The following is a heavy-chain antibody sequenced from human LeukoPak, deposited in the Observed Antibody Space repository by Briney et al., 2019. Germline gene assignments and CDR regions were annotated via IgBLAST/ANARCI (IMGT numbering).Heavy chain of an antibody. J-gene: IGHJ4*02. CDR3: ARLSGSYYRSFDY. CDR2: INGGGSST. Sequence: PGGSLRLSCAASGFTFSSYAMNWVRQAPGKGLEWVAAINGGGSSTYYADSVKGRFTISRDNSKNTLYLQMNSLRAEDTAVYYCARLSGSYYRSFDYWGQGTLVTVSS. V-gene: IGHV3-23*01. D-gene: IGHD1-26*01. CDR1: GFTFSSYA.